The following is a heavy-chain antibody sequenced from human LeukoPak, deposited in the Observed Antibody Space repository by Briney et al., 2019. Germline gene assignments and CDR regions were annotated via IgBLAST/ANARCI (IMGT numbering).Heavy chain of an antibody. CDR1: GFTFSTYA. V-gene: IGHV3-23*01. Sequence: GGSLRLSCAASGFTFSTYAMSWVRQAPGKGLEWVSVISARGGSISYTDSVKGRFTISRDNSKNTLYLQMNTLRAEDTAIYYCARGGSGSYYYWGQGTLVTVSS. J-gene: IGHJ4*02. CDR2: ISARGGSI. CDR3: ARGGSGSYYY. D-gene: IGHD1-26*01.